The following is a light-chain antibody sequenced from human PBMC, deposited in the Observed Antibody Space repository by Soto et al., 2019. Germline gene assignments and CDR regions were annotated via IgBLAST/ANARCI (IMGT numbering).Light chain of an antibody. CDR3: QQYDNWPWT. CDR2: GAS. Sequence: EIMLTPSPGTLSLYPGEIATLSCRASQSVNNNYLAWYQQRPGQAPRLLIYGASNRATGIPDRFSGSGSGTDFTLTISSLQSEDFAVYYCQQYDNWPWTFGQGTNVDI. CDR1: QSVNNNY. V-gene: IGKV3-20*01. J-gene: IGKJ1*01.